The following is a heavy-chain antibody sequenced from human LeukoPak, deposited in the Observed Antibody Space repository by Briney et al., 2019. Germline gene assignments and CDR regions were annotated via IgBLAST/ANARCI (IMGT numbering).Heavy chain of an antibody. V-gene: IGHV4-39*07. D-gene: IGHD3-16*01. CDR3: ARGALEQGGRNWGYYYYYYMDV. CDR1: GGSISSSSYY. J-gene: IGHJ6*03. CDR2: IYYSGST. Sequence: SETLSLTCTVSGGSISSSSYYWGWIRQPPGKGLEWIGSIYYSGSTYYKPSLKSRVTISVDTSKNQFSLKLSSVTAADTAVYYCARGALEQGGRNWGYYYYYYMDVWGKGTTVTVSS.